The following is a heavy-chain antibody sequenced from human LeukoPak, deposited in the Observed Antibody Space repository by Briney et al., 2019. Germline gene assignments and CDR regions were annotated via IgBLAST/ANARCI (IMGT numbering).Heavy chain of an antibody. CDR2: IRYDGSNK. J-gene: IGHJ4*02. CDR1: GFTFSSYG. Sequence: GGSLRLSCAASGFTFSSYGMHWVRQAPGKGLEWVAFIRYDGSNKYYADSVKGRFTISRHNAKNSLYLHMNSLRVEDTAVYYCARAGSGYEDGFDYWGQGTLVTVSS. CDR3: ARAGSGYEDGFDY. V-gene: IGHV3-30*02. D-gene: IGHD5-12*01.